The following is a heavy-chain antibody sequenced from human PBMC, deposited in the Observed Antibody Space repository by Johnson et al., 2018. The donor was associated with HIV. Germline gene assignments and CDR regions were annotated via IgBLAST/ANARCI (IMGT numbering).Heavy chain of an antibody. V-gene: IGHV3-48*04. CDR1: GFSFSSYG. J-gene: IGHJ3*02. D-gene: IGHD4-11*01. Sequence: VQLVESGGGLVQPGGSLRLSCAASGFSFSSYGMYWVRQAPGKGLEWVSYISSSGSTIYYADSVKGRFTISRDNAKNSLYLQMNSLRAEDTALYYCARGSTVTTLSGAFDIWGQGTLVTVSS. CDR2: ISSSGSTI. CDR3: ARGSTVTTLSGAFDI.